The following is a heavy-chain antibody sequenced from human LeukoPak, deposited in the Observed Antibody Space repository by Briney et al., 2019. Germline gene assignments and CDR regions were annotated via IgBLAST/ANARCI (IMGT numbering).Heavy chain of an antibody. V-gene: IGHV4-59*01. CDR2: IYCSGST. Sequence: SETLSLTCTVSGGSISSYYRSWIRQPPGKGLEWIGYIYCSGSTNYNPSLKSRVTTSVDTSKNQFSLKLSSVTAADTAVYYCARWGAHFDYWGQGTLVTVSS. D-gene: IGHD1-26*01. CDR3: ARWGAHFDY. J-gene: IGHJ4*02. CDR1: GGSISSYY.